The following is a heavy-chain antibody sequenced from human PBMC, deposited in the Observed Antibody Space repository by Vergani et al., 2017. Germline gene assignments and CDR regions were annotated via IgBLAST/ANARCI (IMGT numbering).Heavy chain of an antibody. V-gene: IGHV4-4*02. CDR2: IYHSGST. D-gene: IGHD4-17*01. CDR1: GGSISSSNW. Sequence: QVQLPESGPGLVKPSGTLSLTCAVSGGSISSSNWWSWVRQPPGTGLEWIGEIYHSGSTNYNPSLKSRVTRSVDKSKNQFSLKLSSVTAADTAVYYCARASTVTTTAFDYWGQGTLVTVSS. CDR3: ARASTVTTTAFDY. J-gene: IGHJ4*02.